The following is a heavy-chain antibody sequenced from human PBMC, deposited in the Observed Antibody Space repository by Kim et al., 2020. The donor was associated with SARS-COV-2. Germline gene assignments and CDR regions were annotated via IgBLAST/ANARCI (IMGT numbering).Heavy chain of an antibody. D-gene: IGHD2-2*01. V-gene: IGHV4-34*01. J-gene: IGHJ6*02. CDR3: ARGYCSSTSCYLWPGEWYGMDV. Sequence: SETLSLTCAVYGGSFSGYYWSWIRQPPGKGLEWIGEINHSGSTNYNPSLKSRVTISVDTSKNQFSLKLSSVTAADTAVYYCARGYCSSTSCYLWPGEWYGMDVWGQGTTVTVSS. CDR1: GGSFSGYY. CDR2: INHSGST.